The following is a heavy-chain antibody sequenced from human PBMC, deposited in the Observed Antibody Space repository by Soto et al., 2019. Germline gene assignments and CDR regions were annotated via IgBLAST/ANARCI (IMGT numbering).Heavy chain of an antibody. CDR1: GYTFTSYY. D-gene: IGHD6-13*01. CDR3: ARDYEQLVRAPVYYYYCMDV. CDR2: INPSGGST. J-gene: IGHJ6*02. Sequence: GASVKVSCKASGYTFTSYYMHWVRQAPGQGLEWMGIINPSGGSTSYAQKFQGRVTMTRDTSTSTVYMELSSLRSEDTAVYYCARDYEQLVRAPVYYYYCMDVWGQGTTVTVSS. V-gene: IGHV1-46*01.